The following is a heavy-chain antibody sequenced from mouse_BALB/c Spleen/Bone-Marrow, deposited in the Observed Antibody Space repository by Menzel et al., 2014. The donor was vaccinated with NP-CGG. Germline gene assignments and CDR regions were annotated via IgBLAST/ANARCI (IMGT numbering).Heavy chain of an antibody. J-gene: IGHJ4*01. D-gene: IGHD2-1*01. V-gene: IGHV7-3*02. CDR3: ARETGYAYGNFAMDY. CDR1: GFTSXDYY. Sequence: DVHLVESGGGLVQPGGSLRLSCEASGFTSXDYYMTWVRQPPGKALEWLGFIRNRANGYTTEYSASVKGRFTISRDISQSIFYLQMNTLRAEDSATYYCARETGYAYGNFAMDYWGQGTSVTVSS. CDR2: IRNRANGYTT.